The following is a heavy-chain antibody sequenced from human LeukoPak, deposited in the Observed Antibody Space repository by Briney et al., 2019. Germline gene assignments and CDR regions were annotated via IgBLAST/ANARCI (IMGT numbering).Heavy chain of an antibody. CDR2: IGTAGDT. J-gene: IGHJ4*02. CDR3: ARGQQLVGIWDPNSYDSSGLFDY. Sequence: GGSLRLSCAAAGFTFSSYDMHWVRQATGKGLEWVSAIGTAGDTYYPGSVKGRFTSSRENAKNPLYLQMNSLRAGDTAVYYCARGQQLVGIWDPNSYDSSGLFDYWGQGTLVTVSS. V-gene: IGHV3-13*01. CDR1: GFTFSSYD. D-gene: IGHD3-22*01.